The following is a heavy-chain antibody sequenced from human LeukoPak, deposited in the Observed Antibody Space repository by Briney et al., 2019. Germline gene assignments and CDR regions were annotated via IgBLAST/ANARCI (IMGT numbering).Heavy chain of an antibody. V-gene: IGHV3-9*01. D-gene: IGHD5-24*01. CDR2: ISWNSGSI. CDR1: GFTFDDYA. CDR3: AKPMGAVGWLQPFDY. J-gene: IGHJ4*02. Sequence: GGSLRLSCAASGFTFDDYAMHGVRQAPGKGLEWVSGISWNSGSIGYADSVKGRFTISRDNAKNSLYLQMNSLRAEDTALYYCAKPMGAVGWLQPFDYWGQGTLVTVSS.